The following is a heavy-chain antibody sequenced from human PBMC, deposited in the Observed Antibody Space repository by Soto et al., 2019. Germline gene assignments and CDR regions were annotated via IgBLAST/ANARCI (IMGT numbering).Heavy chain of an antibody. Sequence: SETLSLTCTVSGGSVSSGSYYWSWIRQPPGKGLEWIGYIYYSGSTNYNPSLKSRVTISVDTSKNQFSLKLSSGTAADTAVYYCARGEEGWFDPWGQGTLVTVSS. V-gene: IGHV4-61*01. CDR2: IYYSGST. CDR1: GGSVSSGSYY. CDR3: ARGEEGWFDP. J-gene: IGHJ5*02.